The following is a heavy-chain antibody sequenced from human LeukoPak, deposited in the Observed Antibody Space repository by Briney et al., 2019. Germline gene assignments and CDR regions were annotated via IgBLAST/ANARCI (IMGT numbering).Heavy chain of an antibody. D-gene: IGHD3-16*01. CDR3: AEDNYGGVYAS. V-gene: IGHV3-23*01. CDR2: ISDVVAHT. CDR1: GFIFRNFG. Sequence: PGGSLRLSCAASGFIFRNFGMGWIRQAPGKGLEWVSHISDVVAHTWYADSVKGRFIISRDNSNNRVFLQMNSLRPEDTALYYCAEDNYGGVYASWGQGTLVTVSS. J-gene: IGHJ5*02.